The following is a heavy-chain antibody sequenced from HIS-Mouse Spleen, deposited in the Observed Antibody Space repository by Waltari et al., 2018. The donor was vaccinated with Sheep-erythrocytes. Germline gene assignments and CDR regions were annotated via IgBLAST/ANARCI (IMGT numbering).Heavy chain of an antibody. CDR1: GYTFTGYY. CDR3: ARGRIAAAVYAFDI. D-gene: IGHD6-13*01. V-gene: IGHV1-2*02. J-gene: IGHJ3*02. CDR2: INPNSGGT. Sequence: QVQLVQSGAEVKKPGASVKVSCKASGYTFTGYYMHWVRQAPGQGFEWMGWINPNSGGTNYAQKFEGRVTMTRETSISTAYMELSRLRSDDTAVYYCARGRIAAAVYAFDIWGQGTMVTVSS.